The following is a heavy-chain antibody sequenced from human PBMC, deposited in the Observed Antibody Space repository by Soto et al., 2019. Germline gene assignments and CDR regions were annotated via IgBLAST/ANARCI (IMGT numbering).Heavy chain of an antibody. D-gene: IGHD2-2*01. CDR1: GFTFSSYA. J-gene: IGHJ3*02. Sequence: WGSLRLSCAASGFTFSSYAISFCRQSPFKWLEWVSAISGSGGSTYYADSVKGRFTISRDNSKNTLYLQMNSLRAEDTAVYYCAKGGYCSSTSCYDAFDIWDQGTMVTVSS. CDR3: AKGGYCSSTSCYDAFDI. V-gene: IGHV3-23*01. CDR2: ISGSGGST.